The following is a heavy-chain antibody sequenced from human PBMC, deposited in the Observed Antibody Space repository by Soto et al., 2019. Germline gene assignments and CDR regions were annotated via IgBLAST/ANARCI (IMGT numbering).Heavy chain of an antibody. CDR2: INQSGST. Sequence: ASETLSLTCAVYGGSFTGYRWTWIRQPPGKGLEWIGEINQSGSTNYNPSLKSRVTISVDTSKNQFSLMLSSVTAADTAAYFCARGLPTVTTIYYYYSYMDVRGKGTTVTVSS. CDR1: GGSFTGYR. J-gene: IGHJ6*03. CDR3: ARGLPTVTTIYYYYSYMDV. V-gene: IGHV4-34*01. D-gene: IGHD4-17*01.